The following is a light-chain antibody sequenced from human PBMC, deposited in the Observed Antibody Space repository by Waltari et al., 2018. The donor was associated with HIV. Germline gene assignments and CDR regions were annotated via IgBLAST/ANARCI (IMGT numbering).Light chain of an antibody. Sequence: SYELTQPPSVSVSPGQTARLTCSGDALPKQYAYWYQQTPGQAPVLVIYTDSERTSGIPGRFSGSRSGTTVTLTISGVQAEDEADYYCQSADSSGTYPVFGGGTKLTVL. CDR2: TDS. V-gene: IGLV3-25*03. CDR3: QSADSSGTYPV. CDR1: ALPKQY. J-gene: IGLJ3*02.